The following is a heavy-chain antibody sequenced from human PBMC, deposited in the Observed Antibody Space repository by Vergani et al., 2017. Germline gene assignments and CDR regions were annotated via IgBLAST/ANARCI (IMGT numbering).Heavy chain of an antibody. CDR1: GGSISSGGYY. V-gene: IGHV4-31*03. D-gene: IGHD3-3*01. CDR3: ARARGIDFWSGRGYWYFDL. Sequence: QVQLQESGPGLVKPSQTLSLTCTVSGGSISSGGYYWSWIRQHPGKGLEWIGYIYYSGSTYYNPSLKSRVTISVDTSKNQFSLKLSSVTAADTAVYYCARARGIDFWSGRGYWYFDLWGRGTLVTVSS. CDR2: IYYSGST. J-gene: IGHJ2*01.